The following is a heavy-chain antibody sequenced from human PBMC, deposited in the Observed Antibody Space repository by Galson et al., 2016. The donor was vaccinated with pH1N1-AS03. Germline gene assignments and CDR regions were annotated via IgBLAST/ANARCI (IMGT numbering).Heavy chain of an antibody. D-gene: IGHD6-19*01. CDR1: GYTLTELS. Sequence: SVKVSCKVSGYTLTELSMHWVRQGPGKGLEWMGGFGPEDGEAIYAQKFQGRVTLTVDTSTDTAYMEVSRLKSEDTAVYYCATGLSVAGTSYEYYGVDVWGQGTTVIVSS. CDR2: FGPEDGEA. CDR3: ATGLSVAGTSYEYYGVDV. J-gene: IGHJ6*02. V-gene: IGHV1-24*01.